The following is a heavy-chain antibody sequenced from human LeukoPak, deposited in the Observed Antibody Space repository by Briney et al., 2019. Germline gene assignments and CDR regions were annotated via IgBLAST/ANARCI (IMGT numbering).Heavy chain of an antibody. Sequence: PSETLSLTCAVYGGSFSGYYWSWTRQPPGKGLEWIAYIYSSGNTNYNPSLKGRVTISVDTSKNQFSLKLNSVTAADTAVYYCARHPSWPDYGGTFDYWGQGALVIVSS. CDR2: IYSSGNT. V-gene: IGHV4-59*08. J-gene: IGHJ4*02. CDR1: GGSFSGYY. D-gene: IGHD4-17*01. CDR3: ARHPSWPDYGGTFDY.